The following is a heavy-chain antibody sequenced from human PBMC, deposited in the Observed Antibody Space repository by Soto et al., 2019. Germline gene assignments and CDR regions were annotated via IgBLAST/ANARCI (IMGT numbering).Heavy chain of an antibody. CDR2: IRGTGGET. D-gene: IGHD2-21*01. J-gene: IGHJ4*02. V-gene: IGHV3-23*01. CDR3: AQDRGWGVVSPSHDY. Sequence: EVQLLESGGGMVQPGGSLRVSCAASGFTFRNFGMSWVRQAPGKGLEWVSAIRGTGGETFYADSVKGRFTISRDNSKNTLYLQMNSRRDEDTALYFWAQDRGWGVVSPSHDYWGQGTLVTVSS. CDR1: GFTFRNFG.